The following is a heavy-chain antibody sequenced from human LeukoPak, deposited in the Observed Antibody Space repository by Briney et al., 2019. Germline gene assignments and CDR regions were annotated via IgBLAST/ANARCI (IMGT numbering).Heavy chain of an antibody. CDR1: GFTFSSYN. D-gene: IGHD6-13*01. CDR3: ARDPYSGSYVDYYYYYYMDV. J-gene: IGHJ6*03. V-gene: IGHV3-21*01. Sequence: GGSLRLSCAASGFTFSSYNMNWVRQAPGKGLEWVSSITSSSSHIYYADSVKGRFTISRDNAKNSLYLQIDSLRAEDTAVYYCARDPYSGSYVDYYYYYYMDVWGKGTTVTISS. CDR2: ITSSSSHI.